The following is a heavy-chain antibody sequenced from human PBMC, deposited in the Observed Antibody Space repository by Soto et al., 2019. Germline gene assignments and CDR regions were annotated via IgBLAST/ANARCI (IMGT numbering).Heavy chain of an antibody. CDR2: IDPSDSYT. Sequence: GESLKISCKGSGYSFTSYWISWVRQMPGKGLEWMGRIDPSDSYTNYSPSFQGHVTISADKSISTAYLQWSSLKASDTAMYHCAATDCSSTSCYTNYYYYGMDVWGQGTTVTVSS. V-gene: IGHV5-10-1*01. J-gene: IGHJ6*02. CDR3: AATDCSSTSCYTNYYYYGMDV. D-gene: IGHD2-2*02. CDR1: GYSFTSYW.